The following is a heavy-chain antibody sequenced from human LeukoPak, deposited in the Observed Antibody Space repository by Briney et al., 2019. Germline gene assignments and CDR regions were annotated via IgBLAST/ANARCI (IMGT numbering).Heavy chain of an antibody. CDR1: GGSFSGYY. Sequence: SETLSLTCAVYGGSFSGYYWSWIRQPPGKGLEWIGEINHSGSTNYNPSLKGRVTISVDTSKNQFSLKLSSVTAADTAVYYCARGGRGPVDYWGQGTLVTVSS. CDR2: INHSGST. D-gene: IGHD5-12*01. CDR3: ARGGRGPVDY. V-gene: IGHV4-34*01. J-gene: IGHJ4*02.